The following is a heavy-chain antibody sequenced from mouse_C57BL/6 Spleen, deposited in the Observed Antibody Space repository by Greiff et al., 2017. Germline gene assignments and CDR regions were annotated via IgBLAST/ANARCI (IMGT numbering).Heavy chain of an antibody. CDR3: TEDWVYAMDY. CDR1: GYTFTDYE. CDR2: IDPETGGT. Sequence: QVQLKQSGAELVRPGASVTLSCKASGYTFTDYEMHWVKQTPVHGLEWIGAIDPETGGTAYNQKFKGKAILTADKSSSTAYMALRSLTSEDSAVYYCTEDWVYAMDYWGQGTSVTVSS. J-gene: IGHJ4*01. V-gene: IGHV1-15*01.